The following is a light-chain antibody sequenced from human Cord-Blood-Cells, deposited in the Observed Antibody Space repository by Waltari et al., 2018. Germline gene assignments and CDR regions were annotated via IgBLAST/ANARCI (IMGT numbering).Light chain of an antibody. Sequence: QSALTLPASVSGSPGQSSTISCTGTSSDVGSYNLVSWYQQHPGKAPKLMIYEVSKRPSGVSNRFSGSKSGNTASLTISGLQAEDEADYYCCSYAGSSTLVFGGGTKLTVL. V-gene: IGLV2-23*02. CDR3: CSYAGSSTLV. CDR1: SSDVGSYNL. CDR2: EVS. J-gene: IGLJ3*02.